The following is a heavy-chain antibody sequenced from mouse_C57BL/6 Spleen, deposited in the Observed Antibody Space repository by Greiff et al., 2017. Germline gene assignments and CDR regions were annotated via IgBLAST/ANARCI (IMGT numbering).Heavy chain of an antibody. J-gene: IGHJ4*01. CDR3: TRGGYSEAMDY. Sequence: QVQLQQSGAELVRPGASVTLSCKAPGYTFTDYEMHWVKQTPVHGLEWIGAIDPETGGTAYNQKFKGKAILTADKSSSTAYMELRSLTSEDSAVYYCTRGGYSEAMDYWGQGTSVTVSA. CDR2: IDPETGGT. D-gene: IGHD2-12*01. CDR1: GYTFTDYE. V-gene: IGHV1-15*01.